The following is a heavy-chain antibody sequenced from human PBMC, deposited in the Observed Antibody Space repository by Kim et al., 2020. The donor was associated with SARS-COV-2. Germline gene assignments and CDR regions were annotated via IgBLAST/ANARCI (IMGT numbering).Heavy chain of an antibody. CDR3: TRGFDI. CDR2: ATAGDT. J-gene: IGHJ3*02. V-gene: IGHV3-13*01. Sequence: ATAGDTYNADSVKGRFTSSRENAKNSLYLQMDSLTAGDTAVYYCTRGFDIWGQGTMVTVSS.